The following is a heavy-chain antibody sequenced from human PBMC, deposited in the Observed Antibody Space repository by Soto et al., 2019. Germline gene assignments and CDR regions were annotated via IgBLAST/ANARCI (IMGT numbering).Heavy chain of an antibody. CDR2: ISWNSGSI. J-gene: IGHJ4*02. V-gene: IGHV3-9*01. Sequence: PGGSLRLSCSASGFTFDDYAMHWVRQAPGKGLEWVSGISWNSGSIDYADSVKGRFTISRDNAKNSLYLQMNSLRPEDTALYYCAKDYVGAIFLHDYWGKGTLVTVSS. CDR3: AKDYVGAIFLHDY. CDR1: GFTFDDYA. D-gene: IGHD1-26*01.